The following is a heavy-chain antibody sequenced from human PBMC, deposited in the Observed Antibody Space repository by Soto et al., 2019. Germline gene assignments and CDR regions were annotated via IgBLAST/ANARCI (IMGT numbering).Heavy chain of an antibody. D-gene: IGHD6-19*01. V-gene: IGHV1-2*04. CDR1: GYTFTGYY. J-gene: IGHJ1*01. CDR2: INPNSGGT. CDR3: ARTAGVDSSGWAEYFQH. Sequence: QVQLVQSGAEVKKPGASVKVSCKASGYTFTGYYMHWVRQAPGQGLEWMGWINPNSGGTNYAQKFQGWVTMTRDTPISTAYMERSRRRSDDTAVYYCARTAGVDSSGWAEYFQHWGQGTLVTVSS.